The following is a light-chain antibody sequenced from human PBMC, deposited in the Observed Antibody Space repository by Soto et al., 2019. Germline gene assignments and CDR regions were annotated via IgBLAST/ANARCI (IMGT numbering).Light chain of an antibody. CDR1: QDINVY. Sequence: DIQMTQCPSSVSASLGDTVTITCRASQDINVYLNWYQQKPGEVPKLLIYSGSTLHSGVPSRFTGSGSETDFTLTIRSLQPEDCATYYCQHAYVAPYSFGQGTKVDI. CDR2: SGS. V-gene: IGKV1-39*01. J-gene: IGKJ2*03. CDR3: QHAYVAPYS.